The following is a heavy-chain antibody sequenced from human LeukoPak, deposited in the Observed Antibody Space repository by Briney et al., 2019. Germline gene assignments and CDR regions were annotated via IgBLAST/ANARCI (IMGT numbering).Heavy chain of an antibody. CDR1: GFTVSRNY. CDR2: IHRGGST. CDR3: AMGEGAVAGSFDY. D-gene: IGHD6-19*01. J-gene: IGHJ4*02. Sequence: GESLRLSCAASGFTVSRNYMGWVRQAPGKGLEWVSVIHRGGSTYYADFVKGRFTISRDNSKNTLYLQMNCLRPEDTAVYYCAMGEGAVAGSFDYWGQGTLVTVSS. V-gene: IGHV3-66*02.